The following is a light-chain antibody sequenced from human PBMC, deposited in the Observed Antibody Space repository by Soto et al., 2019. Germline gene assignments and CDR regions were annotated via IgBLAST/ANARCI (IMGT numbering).Light chain of an antibody. CDR1: QTISSS. CDR2: KAS. V-gene: IGKV1-5*03. J-gene: IGKJ1*01. CDR3: QQYYTTPRT. Sequence: DIQMTQSPSTLSGSVGDRVTITCRASQTISSSLAWYQQKPGKAPKLLIYKASTLNSGVPSRFSGSGSGTEFTLTISSLQPEDVAVYYCQQYYTTPRTFGQGTKVDIK.